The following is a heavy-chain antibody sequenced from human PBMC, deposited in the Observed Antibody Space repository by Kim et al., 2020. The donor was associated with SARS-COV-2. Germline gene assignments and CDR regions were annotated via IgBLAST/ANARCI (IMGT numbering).Heavy chain of an antibody. CDR1: GGTIKSGGYF. CDR3: ARDRCTGGHCSVDY. CDR2: IYYTGST. Sequence: SETLSLTCTVSGGTIKSGGYFWSWVRHVPGKGLEWIGSIYYTGSTYYNPSLKRRLTISVDTSKNHFSLELISVIAAHTAVSFCARDRCTGGHCSVDYWG. D-gene: IGHD2-21*02. V-gene: IGHV4-31*03. J-gene: IGHJ4*01.